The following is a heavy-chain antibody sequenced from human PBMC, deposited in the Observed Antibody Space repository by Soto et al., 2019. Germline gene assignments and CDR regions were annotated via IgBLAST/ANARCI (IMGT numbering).Heavy chain of an antibody. CDR1: GGTFSSYT. V-gene: IGHV1-69*02. CDR3: ARAEYDGSGSYRRLNGYWYFDL. Sequence: ASVKVSCKASGGTFSSYTISWVRQAPGQGLEWMGRIIPILGIANYAQKFQGRVTITADKSTSTAYMELSSLRYEDTAVYYCARAEYDGSGSYRRLNGYWYFDLWGRGTLVTVSS. CDR2: IIPILGIA. D-gene: IGHD3-10*01. J-gene: IGHJ2*01.